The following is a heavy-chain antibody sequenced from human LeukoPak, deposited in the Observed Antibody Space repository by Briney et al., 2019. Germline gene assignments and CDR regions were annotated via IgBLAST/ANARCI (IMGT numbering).Heavy chain of an antibody. CDR3: ASEGAVAGTGVN. CDR2: ISRSSI. Sequence: GGSLRLSCATSGITFNNYNMNWVRQAPGKGLEWVSSISRSSINYADSVQGRFTISRDNAKNSVYLQMNSLRAEDTAVYHCASEGAVAGTGVNWGQGTLVTVSS. J-gene: IGHJ4*02. D-gene: IGHD6-19*01. CDR1: GITFNNYN. V-gene: IGHV3-21*01.